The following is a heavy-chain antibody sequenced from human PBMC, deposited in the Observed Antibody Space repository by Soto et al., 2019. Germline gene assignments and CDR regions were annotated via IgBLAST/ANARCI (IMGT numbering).Heavy chain of an antibody. CDR1: GFTISSYA. Sequence: PGGSLRLSCAASGFTISSYAMIWVRQAPGKGLEWVSAITSGGSTYYADSVKGRFTISRDNSKNTLYLQMNSLRTDDTAVYYCAKGHLGNPVDYWGQGTLVNVSS. CDR2: ITSGGST. D-gene: IGHD7-27*01. CDR3: AKGHLGNPVDY. V-gene: IGHV3-23*01. J-gene: IGHJ4*02.